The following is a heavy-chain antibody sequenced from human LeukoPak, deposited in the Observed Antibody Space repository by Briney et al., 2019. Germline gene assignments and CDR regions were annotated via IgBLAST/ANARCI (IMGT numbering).Heavy chain of an antibody. CDR1: GFSFSTYW. V-gene: IGHV3-7*01. CDR3: ATDLGSSRPNF. CDR2: IKQDGSGK. D-gene: IGHD6-13*01. J-gene: IGHJ4*02. Sequence: GGSLRLSCAASGFSFSTYWMSWVRQAPGKGLEWVANIKQDGSGKYYVDSAKGRFTISRDNAKNSLYLQMNSLTAEDTAVYYCATDLGSSRPNFWGQGILVTVSS.